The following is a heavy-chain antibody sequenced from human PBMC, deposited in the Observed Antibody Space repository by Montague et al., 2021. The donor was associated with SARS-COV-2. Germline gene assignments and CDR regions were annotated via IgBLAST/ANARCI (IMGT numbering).Heavy chain of an antibody. V-gene: IGHV6-1*01. Sequence: CAISGDSVSSNSATWNWVRQSPSIGLEWLGRTYYRSKWYNDYAVSVRGRVTINPDTSKNQFSLQPNSVTPEDTAIYYCTSGREGNYNVMDVWGQGTTVTVSS. CDR2: TYYRSKWYN. D-gene: IGHD1-1*01. CDR3: TSGREGNYNVMDV. J-gene: IGHJ6*02. CDR1: GDSVSSNSAT.